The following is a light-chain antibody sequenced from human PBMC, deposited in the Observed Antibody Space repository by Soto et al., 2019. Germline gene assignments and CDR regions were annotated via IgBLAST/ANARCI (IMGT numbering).Light chain of an antibody. CDR2: ENN. CDR1: SSNVGSNF. J-gene: IGLJ3*02. CDR3: GAWDNSLSADWV. Sequence: QSVLTQPPSVSAAPGQKVTISCSGSSSNVGSNFVSWYQLLPGTAPKLLIYENNKRPSGIPDRFSASKSGTSATLGITGLQTGDEAEYYCGAWDNSLSADWVFGGGTKVTVL. V-gene: IGLV1-51*02.